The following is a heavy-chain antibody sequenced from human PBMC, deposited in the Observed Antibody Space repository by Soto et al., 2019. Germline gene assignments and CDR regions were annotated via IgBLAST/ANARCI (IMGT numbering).Heavy chain of an antibody. V-gene: IGHV3-15*07. CDR1: GFTFSNAW. J-gene: IGHJ3*02. CDR3: TTEDTAMVTVGAFDI. Sequence: GGSLRLSCAASGFTFSNAWMNWVRQAPGKGLEWVGRIKSKTDGGTTDYAAPVKGRFTISRDDSKNTLYLQMNSLKTEDTAVYYCTTEDTAMVTVGAFDIWGQGTMVTVSS. D-gene: IGHD5-18*01. CDR2: IKSKTDGGTT.